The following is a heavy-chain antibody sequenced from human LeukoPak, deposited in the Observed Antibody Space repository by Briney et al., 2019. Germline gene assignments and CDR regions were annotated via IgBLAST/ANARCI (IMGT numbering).Heavy chain of an antibody. CDR3: ANALGAHYFDY. CDR2: IKQDGSET. D-gene: IGHD1-26*01. CDR1: GFTFSNYW. V-gene: IGHV3-7*05. J-gene: IGHJ4*02. Sequence: GGSLRLSCAASGFTFSNYWMIWLRQAPGKGLEWVANIKQDGSETYYVASVRGRFSISRDNAKNSLYLQMNSLRAEDTAVYYCANALGAHYFDYWGQGTLVTASS.